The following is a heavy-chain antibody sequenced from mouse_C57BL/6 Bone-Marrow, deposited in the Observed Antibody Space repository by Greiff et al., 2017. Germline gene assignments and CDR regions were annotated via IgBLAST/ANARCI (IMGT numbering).Heavy chain of an antibody. Sequence: EVQLVESGGGLVQPGGSMKLSCVASGFTFSNYWMNWVRQSPEKGLEWVAQIRLKSDNYATNYAESVKGRFTISRDDSKSSVYLQMNNLRAEDTGIYYCTGGSSYVGYFDYWGQGTTLTVSS. J-gene: IGHJ2*01. CDR3: TGGSSYVGYFDY. CDR1: GFTFSNYW. CDR2: IRLKSDNYAT. D-gene: IGHD1-1*01. V-gene: IGHV6-3*01.